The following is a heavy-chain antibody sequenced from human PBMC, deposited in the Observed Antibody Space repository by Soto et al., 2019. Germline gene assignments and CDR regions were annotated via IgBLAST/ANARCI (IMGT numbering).Heavy chain of an antibody. CDR1: GGSISSYY. Sequence: SETLSLTCTVSGGSISSYYWSWIRQPAGKGLEWIGRIYTSGSTNYNPSLKSRVTMSVDTSKNQFSLRLSSVTAADTAVYYCARNGAIIAAADYGMDVWGQGTTVTVSS. J-gene: IGHJ6*02. D-gene: IGHD6-13*01. CDR2: IYTSGST. CDR3: ARNGAIIAAADYGMDV. V-gene: IGHV4-4*07.